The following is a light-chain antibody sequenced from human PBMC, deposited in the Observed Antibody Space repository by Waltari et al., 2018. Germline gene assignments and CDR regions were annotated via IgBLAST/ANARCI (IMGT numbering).Light chain of an antibody. CDR1: SSDIGGFEY. CDR3: SSYSSRDTLV. V-gene: IGLV2-14*03. CDR2: DVN. Sequence: QSALTQPASVSGSPGQSITISCSGTSSDIGGFEYVAWYQQHPDKIPRFVIYDVNDRPSGVSNRFSGSKSGNTASLTISGLQAEDEADYYCSSYSSRDTLVFGGGTKVSVL. J-gene: IGLJ1*01.